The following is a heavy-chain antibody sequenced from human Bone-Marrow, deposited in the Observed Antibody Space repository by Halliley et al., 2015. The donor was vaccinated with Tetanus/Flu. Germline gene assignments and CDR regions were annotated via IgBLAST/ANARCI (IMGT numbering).Heavy chain of an antibody. V-gene: IGHV4-59*08. Sequence: GLVKPSETLSLTCSVSGGSISSHYWSWIRQPPGKGLEWIGDVYHTGSSNSNAALRSRAAISVDTSKNRFPLKLMSVTAADTAVYFCARRFPTRECSGPDCSSGSWFDPWGQGILVIVSS. CDR3: ARRFPTRECSGPDCSSGSWFDP. J-gene: IGHJ5*02. CDR1: GGSISSHY. CDR2: VYHTGSS. D-gene: IGHD2-15*01.